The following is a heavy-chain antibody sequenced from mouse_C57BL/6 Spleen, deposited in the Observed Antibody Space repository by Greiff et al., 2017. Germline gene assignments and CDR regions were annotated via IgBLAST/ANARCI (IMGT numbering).Heavy chain of an antibody. V-gene: IGHV1-59*01. CDR2: IDPSDSYT. J-gene: IGHJ3*01. D-gene: IGHD2-1*01. CDR1: GYTFTSYW. CDR3: ANYGNYAWFAY. Sequence: VQLQQSGAELVRPGTSVKLSCKASGYTFTSYWMHWVKQRPGQGLEWIGVIDPSDSYTNYNQKFKGKATLTVDTSSSTAYMQLSSLTSEDSAVYYCANYGNYAWFAYWGQGTLVTVSA.